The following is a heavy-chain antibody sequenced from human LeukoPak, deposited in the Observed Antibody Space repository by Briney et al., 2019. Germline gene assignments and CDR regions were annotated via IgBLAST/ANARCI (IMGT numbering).Heavy chain of an antibody. V-gene: IGHV4-39*01. J-gene: IGHJ4*02. CDR3: ARQATVGRTGGLFDY. CDR1: GGSISSSSYY. D-gene: IGHD3-10*01. CDR2: IYYSGST. Sequence: PSETLSLTCTVSGGSISSSSYYWGWIRQPPGKGLEWIGSIYYSGSTYYNPSLKSRVTISVDTSKNQFSLKLSSVTAADTAVYYCARQATVGRTGGLFDYGGQGTLVTVSS.